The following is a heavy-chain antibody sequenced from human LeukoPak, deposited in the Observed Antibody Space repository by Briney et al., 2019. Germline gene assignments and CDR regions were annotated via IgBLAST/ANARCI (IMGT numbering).Heavy chain of an antibody. Sequence: PSETLSLTCAVYGGSFSGYYWSWIRQPPGKGLEWIGEINHSGSTNYNPSLKSRVTISVDTSKNQFSLKLSSVTAADTAVYYCARDSPYSGSYYYYGMDVWGQGTTVTVSS. CDR2: INHSGST. J-gene: IGHJ6*02. CDR1: GGSFSGYY. D-gene: IGHD1-26*01. CDR3: ARDSPYSGSYYYYGMDV. V-gene: IGHV4-34*01.